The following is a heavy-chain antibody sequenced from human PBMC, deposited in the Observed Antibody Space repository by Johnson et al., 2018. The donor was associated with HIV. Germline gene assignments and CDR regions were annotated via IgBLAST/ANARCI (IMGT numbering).Heavy chain of an antibody. CDR2: ISYDASNK. Sequence: QVQLVESGGGVVHPGRSLRVSCAASGFTFSDHAIHWVRQAPGKGLEWVAVISYDASNKYYGDSVKGRFTISRDNSKNTLYLQMNSLRAEETAVFYCAKVGIEGPTSLLRAFEMWGQGTMVTVSS. CDR3: AKVGIEGPTSLLRAFEM. J-gene: IGHJ3*02. CDR1: GFTFSDHA. D-gene: IGHD1-26*01. V-gene: IGHV3-30*18.